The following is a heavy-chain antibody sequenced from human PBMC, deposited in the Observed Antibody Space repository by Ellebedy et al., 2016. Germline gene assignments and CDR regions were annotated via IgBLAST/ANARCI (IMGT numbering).Heavy chain of an antibody. CDR2: IIPILGIA. CDR3: ATGGDYYGSGSIFDY. J-gene: IGHJ4*02. CDR1: GGTFISYA. Sequence: ASVKVSCKASGGTFISYAISWVRQAPGQGLEWMGRIIPILGIANYAQKFQGRVTITADKSTSTAYMELSSLRSEDTAVYYCATGGDYYGSGSIFDYWGQGTLVTVSS. D-gene: IGHD3-10*01. V-gene: IGHV1-69*04.